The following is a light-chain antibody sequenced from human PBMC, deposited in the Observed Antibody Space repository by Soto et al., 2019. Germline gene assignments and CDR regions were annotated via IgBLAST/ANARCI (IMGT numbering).Light chain of an antibody. CDR2: DAS. J-gene: IGKJ4*01. CDR1: QSVSNF. CDR3: QQRAKWPLT. Sequence: TQSPSAVSASVGDTVTVTCRASQSVSNFLAWYQQKPGQAPRLLIYDASNRATGIPARFSGSGSGADFTLTISSLEPEDFAIYYCQQRAKWPLTFGGGTKVEI. V-gene: IGKV3-11*01.